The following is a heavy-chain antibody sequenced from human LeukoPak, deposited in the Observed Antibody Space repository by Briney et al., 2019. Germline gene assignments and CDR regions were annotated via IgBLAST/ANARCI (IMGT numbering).Heavy chain of an antibody. CDR2: IYYIGST. J-gene: IGHJ6*02. CDR1: GGSNSGNY. V-gene: IGHV4-59*01. Sequence: SETLSLTCAVSGGSNSGNYWSWIRQPPGKGLEWIGYIYYIGSTNYNPSLKSRVAMSVDTSKNQFSLKLNSVTAADTAVYYCARENYYGMEVWGQGTTVIVSS. CDR3: ARENYYGMEV.